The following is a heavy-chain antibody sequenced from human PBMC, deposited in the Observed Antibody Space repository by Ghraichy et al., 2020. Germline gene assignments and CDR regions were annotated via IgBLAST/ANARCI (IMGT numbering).Heavy chain of an antibody. CDR1: GYTFTSYG. V-gene: IGHV1-18*01. J-gene: IGHJ4*02. D-gene: IGHD3-16*01. CDR3: ARGARYLGELYYFDY. CDR2: ISAYNGNT. Sequence: ASVKVSCKASGYTFTSYGISWVRQAPGQGLEWMGWISAYNGNTNYAQKLQGRVTMTTDTSTSTAYMELRSLRSDDTAVYYCARGARYLGELYYFDYWGQGTLVTVSS.